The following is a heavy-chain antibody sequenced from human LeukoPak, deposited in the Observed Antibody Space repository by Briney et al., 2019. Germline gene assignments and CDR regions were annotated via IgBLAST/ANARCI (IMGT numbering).Heavy chain of an antibody. J-gene: IGHJ4*02. V-gene: IGHV3-30*04. D-gene: IGHD1-26*01. Sequence: GGSLRLSCAASGFTFSNYAIHWVRQAPGKGLEWVAVISYDGNNKYYADSVKGRFTISRDNSKNTLYLQMNSLRAEDTAVYYCARDSRMGAKKIANLDYWGQGTLVTVSS. CDR1: GFTFSNYA. CDR2: ISYDGNNK. CDR3: ARDSRMGAKKIANLDY.